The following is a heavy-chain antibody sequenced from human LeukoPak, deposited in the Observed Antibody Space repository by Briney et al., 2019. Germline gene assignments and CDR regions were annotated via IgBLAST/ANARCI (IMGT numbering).Heavy chain of an antibody. CDR1: GFTVSSNY. D-gene: IGHD6-13*01. V-gene: IGHV3-66*01. CDR3: ASPFGIAAAGTSGY. Sequence: GGSLRLSCAASGFTVSSNYMSWVRQAPGKGLEWVSVIYSGGSTYYADSVKGRFTISRDNSKNTLYLQMNSLRAEDTAVYYCASPFGIAAAGTSGYWGQGTLVTVSS. J-gene: IGHJ4*02. CDR2: IYSGGST.